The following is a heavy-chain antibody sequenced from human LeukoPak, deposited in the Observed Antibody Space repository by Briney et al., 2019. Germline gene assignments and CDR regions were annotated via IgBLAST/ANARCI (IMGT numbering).Heavy chain of an antibody. CDR3: VLAGYRSSGLGV. CDR2: IYSDGRT. Sequence: GGSLRLSCAGSGFTVSSNYMTWVRQAPGKGLEWVSVIYSDGRTYYADSVKGRFTISRDNSKNTVYLQMNSLRAEDTALYYCVLAGYRSSGLGVWGQGTLVTVSS. V-gene: IGHV3-53*05. D-gene: IGHD6-13*01. J-gene: IGHJ4*02. CDR1: GFTVSSNY.